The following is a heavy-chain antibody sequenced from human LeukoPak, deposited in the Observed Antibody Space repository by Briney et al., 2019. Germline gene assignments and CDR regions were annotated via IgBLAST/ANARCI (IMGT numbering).Heavy chain of an antibody. Sequence: GGSLRLSCAASGFTFSSYWMSWVRQAPGKGLEWVANIKQDGSEIHYVDSVKGRFTISRDNTKNSLYLQMNSLRAEDTAVYYCARVLPYFDRFPSGMDVWGQGTTVTVSS. CDR3: ARVLPYFDRFPSGMDV. CDR2: IKQDGSEI. D-gene: IGHD3-9*01. J-gene: IGHJ6*02. CDR1: GFTFSSYW. V-gene: IGHV3-7*04.